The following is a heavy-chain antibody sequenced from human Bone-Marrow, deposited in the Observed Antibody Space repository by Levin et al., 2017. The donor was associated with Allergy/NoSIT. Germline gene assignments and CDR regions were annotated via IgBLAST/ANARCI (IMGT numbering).Heavy chain of an antibody. CDR1: GASISSYY. Sequence: SETLSLTCTVSGASISSYYWSWIRQPPGKGLEWIGYIHYSGSTNYNPSLQSRVTISVATSKTQFSLKLSSVNAADTAVYYGARGIWGGDDHWGQGTPVTVSS. CDR3: ARGIWGGDDH. CDR2: IHYSGST. V-gene: IGHV4-59*08. J-gene: IGHJ4*02. D-gene: IGHD3-3*01.